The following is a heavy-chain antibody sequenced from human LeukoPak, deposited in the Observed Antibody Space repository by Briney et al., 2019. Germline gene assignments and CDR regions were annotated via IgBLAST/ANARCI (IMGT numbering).Heavy chain of an antibody. J-gene: IGHJ6*02. CDR1: GFMFSNFG. V-gene: IGHV3-30*03. D-gene: IGHD4-11*01. CDR3: AREDDDSNGIDV. CDR2: ISYDGKHK. Sequence: AGRSLRLSCAASGFMFSNFGLHWVRQAPGKGLEWVALISYDGKHKYYADSMKGRFTISRDNSKNTLYLQMNSLRAEDTAVYYCAREDDDSNGIDVWGHGTTVTVSS.